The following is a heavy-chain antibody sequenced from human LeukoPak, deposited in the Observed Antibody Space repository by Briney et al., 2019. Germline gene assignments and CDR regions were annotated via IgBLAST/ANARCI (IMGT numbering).Heavy chain of an antibody. J-gene: IGHJ4*02. CDR1: GFTFSSYV. V-gene: IGHV3-33*01. CDR3: ARDRGFRPFDY. CDR2: IWYDGSNK. Sequence: PGGSLRLSCAASGFTFSSYVMHWVRQAPGKGLEWVAVIWYDGSNKYYADSVKGRFTISRDNSKNTLYLQMNSLRAEDTAVYYCARDRGFRPFDYWGQGTLVTVSS.